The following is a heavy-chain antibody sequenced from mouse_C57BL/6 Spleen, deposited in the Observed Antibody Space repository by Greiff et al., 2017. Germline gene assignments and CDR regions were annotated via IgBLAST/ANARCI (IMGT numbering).Heavy chain of an antibody. Sequence: QVQLQQSGAELVRPGASVTLSCKASGYTFTDYEMHWVKQTPVHGLEWIGAIDPETGGTAYNQKFKGKAILTADKSSSTAYMELRSLTSEDSAVYYCTRPHYYGSSSWFAYWGQGTLVTVSA. CDR3: TRPHYYGSSSWFAY. D-gene: IGHD1-1*01. CDR1: GYTFTDYE. J-gene: IGHJ3*01. CDR2: IDPETGGT. V-gene: IGHV1-15*01.